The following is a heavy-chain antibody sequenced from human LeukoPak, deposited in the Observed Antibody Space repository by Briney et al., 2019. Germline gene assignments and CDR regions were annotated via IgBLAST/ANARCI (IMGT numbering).Heavy chain of an antibody. J-gene: IGHJ4*02. CDR3: ARYEYFDL. V-gene: IGHV3-53*05. CDR1: GFTVSSNY. Sequence: GGSLRLSCAASGFTVSSNYMSWVRQAPGKGLEWVSVIYSGGSTYYADSVKGRFTISRDNSKNTLSLHLNSLRSEDTAVYYCARYEYFDLWGQGTLVIVSS. CDR2: IYSGGST. D-gene: IGHD3-16*01.